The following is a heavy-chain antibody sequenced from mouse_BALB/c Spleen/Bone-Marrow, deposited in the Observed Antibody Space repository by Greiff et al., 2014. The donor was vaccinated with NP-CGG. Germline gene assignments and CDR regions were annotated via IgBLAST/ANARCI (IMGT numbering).Heavy chain of an antibody. Sequence: VKLMESGPGLVQPSQSLSITCTVSGFSLSSYGVHWVRQSPGKGLEWLGVIWSGGSTDYNAAFISRLTISKDNSKSQVFFKMTSLQANDTAIYYCVRNHRGYYFDYWGQGTTLTVSS. D-gene: IGHD3-1*01. V-gene: IGHV2-2*02. J-gene: IGHJ2*01. CDR1: GFSLSSYG. CDR2: IWSGGST. CDR3: VRNHRGYYFDY.